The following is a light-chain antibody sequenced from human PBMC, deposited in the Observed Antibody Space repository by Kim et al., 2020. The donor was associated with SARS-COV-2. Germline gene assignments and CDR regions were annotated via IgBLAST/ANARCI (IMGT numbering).Light chain of an antibody. V-gene: IGLV6-57*02. CDR1: SGSIASNY. CDR3: QSYDSSSWV. CDR2: EDN. J-gene: IGLJ3*02. Sequence: NFMLTQPHSVSESPGKRVTISCTGSSGSIASNYVQWYQQRPGSAPTTVIYEDNQRPSGVPDRFSGSIDSSSNSASLTISGLKTEDDADYYCQSYDSSSWVFGGGTQLTVL.